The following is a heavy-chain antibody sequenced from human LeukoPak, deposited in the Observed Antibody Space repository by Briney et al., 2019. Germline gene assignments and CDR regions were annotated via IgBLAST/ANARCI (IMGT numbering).Heavy chain of an antibody. Sequence: GVWLQIYSQGSPYSFTSYWIGWTRPMPVQGREWMGTLYPGDSYTRYSRSVQGHVTISADKSISTAYLQWSSLKASDIAMYYCARHLRCSGGSCSIDYYYGMDVWGQGTTVTVSS. D-gene: IGHD2-15*01. CDR2: LYPGDSYT. CDR1: PYSFTSYW. J-gene: IGHJ6*02. CDR3: ARHLRCSGGSCSIDYYYGMDV. V-gene: IGHV5-51*01.